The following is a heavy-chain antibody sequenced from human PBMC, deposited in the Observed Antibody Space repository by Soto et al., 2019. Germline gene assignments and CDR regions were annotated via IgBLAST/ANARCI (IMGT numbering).Heavy chain of an antibody. J-gene: IGHJ3*02. Sequence: GGSLRLSCAASGFTFSSYGMHWVRQAPGKGLEWVAVIWYDGSNKYYADSVKGRFTISRDNSKNTLYLQMNSLRAEDTAVYYCARDDENWRNDAFDIWGQGTMVTVSS. CDR2: IWYDGSNK. CDR1: GFTFSSYG. CDR3: ARDDENWRNDAFDI. D-gene: IGHD1-1*01. V-gene: IGHV3-33*01.